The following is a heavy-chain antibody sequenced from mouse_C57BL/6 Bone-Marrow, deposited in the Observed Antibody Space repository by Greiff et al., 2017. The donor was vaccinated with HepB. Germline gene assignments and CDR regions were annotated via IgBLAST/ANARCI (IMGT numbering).Heavy chain of an antibody. D-gene: IGHD1-1*01. J-gene: IGHJ2*01. Sequence: VQLQQPGAELVKPGASVKLSCKASGYTFTSYWMQWVKQRPGQGLEWIGEIDPSDSYTNYNQKFKGKATLTVDTSSSTAYMQLSSLTSEDSAVYYCGPIYYYGSSHFDYWGQGTTLTVSS. CDR2: IDPSDSYT. CDR3: GPIYYYGSSHFDY. CDR1: GYTFTSYW. V-gene: IGHV1-50*01.